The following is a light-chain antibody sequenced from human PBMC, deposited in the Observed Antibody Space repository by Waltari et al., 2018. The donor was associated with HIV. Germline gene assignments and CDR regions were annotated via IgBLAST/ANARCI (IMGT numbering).Light chain of an antibody. V-gene: IGLV2-23*01. CDR3: CSYANSSTV. CDR2: EGS. J-gene: IGLJ2*01. Sequence: QSALTQFPSVSGSPGQSITISCTGTSSDDGNYNPLSWYQQHPGKAPKLMIYEGSKRPSGVSNRFSGSKAGNTASLTISGLQAEDEADYYCCSYANSSTVFGGGTKVTVL. CDR1: SSDDGNYNP.